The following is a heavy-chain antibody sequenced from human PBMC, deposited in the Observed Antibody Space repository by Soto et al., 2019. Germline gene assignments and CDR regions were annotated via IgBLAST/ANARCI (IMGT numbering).Heavy chain of an antibody. CDR3: ARTKCSGGSCYSWSLDY. CDR1: GGSITTGGYY. CDR2: RYYSEST. D-gene: IGHD2-15*01. J-gene: IGHJ4*02. V-gene: IGHV4-31*01. Sequence: PWETLSLTCTVSGGSITTGGYYWSWLRQLPGKGLEWIGHRYYSESTYYNPSLKSPVSISLDTSKNQFSLKLSFVTAADTAMYYCARTKCSGGSCYSWSLDYWGQGTPVTVSS.